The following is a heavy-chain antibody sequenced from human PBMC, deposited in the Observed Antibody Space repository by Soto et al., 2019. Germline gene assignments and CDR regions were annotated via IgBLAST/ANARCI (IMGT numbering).Heavy chain of an antibody. CDR3: ARARPPGVKRGYIVVVPAATYYFDY. J-gene: IGHJ4*02. CDR1: GGSISSGGYY. V-gene: IGHV4-31*03. CDR2: IYYSGST. Sequence: SETLSLTCTVSGGSISSGGYYWSWIRQHPGKGLEWIGYIYYSGSTYYNPSLKSRVTISVDTSKNQFSLKLSSVTAADTAVYYCARARPPGVKRGYIVVVPAATYYFDYWGQGTLVTVSS. D-gene: IGHD2-2*01.